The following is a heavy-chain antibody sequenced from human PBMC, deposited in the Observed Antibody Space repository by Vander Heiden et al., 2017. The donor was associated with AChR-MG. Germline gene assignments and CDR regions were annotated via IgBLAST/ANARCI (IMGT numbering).Heavy chain of an antibody. D-gene: IGHD2-2*01. CDR3: ARGAQEQLLSPFDY. J-gene: IGHJ4*01. CDR1: GFSFSSYS. V-gene: IGHV3-21*02. Sequence: EVQLVESGGGLVKPGGSLRLSCAASGFSFSSYSMSWVRLAPGKGLEWVSSISSGSTYTHYADSVKGRFTISRDNAKNSLYLQVNSLRAEDAAKYYCARGAQEQLLSPFDYWGHGTLVTVSS. CDR2: ISSGSTYT.